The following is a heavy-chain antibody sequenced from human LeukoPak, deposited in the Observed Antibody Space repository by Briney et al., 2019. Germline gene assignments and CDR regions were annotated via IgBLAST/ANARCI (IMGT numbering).Heavy chain of an antibody. D-gene: IGHD5-18*01. J-gene: IGHJ4*02. Sequence: SETLSLTCTVSGYSLSSGYYWGWIRPPPGKGLEWIGSGSTYYNPSLKSRVTISVDTSKNQFSLKLSSVTAADTAVYYCARCPASRGYSYGWGQGTLVTVSS. CDR2: SGST. CDR1: GYSLSSGYY. CDR3: ARCPASRGYSYG. V-gene: IGHV4-38-2*02.